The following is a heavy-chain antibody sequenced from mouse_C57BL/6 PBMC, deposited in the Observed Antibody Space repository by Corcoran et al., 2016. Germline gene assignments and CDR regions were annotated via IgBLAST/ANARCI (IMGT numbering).Heavy chain of an antibody. J-gene: IGHJ2*01. Sequence: EVQLQQSGAELVKPGASVKLSCTASGFNIKDYYMHWVKQRTEQGLEWIGRIDPEDGETKYAPKFQGKATITADTSSNTAYLQLSSLTSEDTAVYYCARSITTVVEYYFDYWGQGTTLTVSS. V-gene: IGHV14-2*01. CDR1: GFNIKDYY. CDR3: ARSITTVVEYYFDY. D-gene: IGHD1-1*01. CDR2: IDPEDGET.